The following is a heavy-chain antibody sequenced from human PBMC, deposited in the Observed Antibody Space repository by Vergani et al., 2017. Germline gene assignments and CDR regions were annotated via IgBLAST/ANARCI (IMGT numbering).Heavy chain of an antibody. CDR3: AKHFRGWGIDY. V-gene: IGHV3-30*02. CDR2: IQFDGSNQ. D-gene: IGHD3-16*01. Sequence: VQLVESGGGIVKPGGSLRLSCATSGFTLSNYDMQWIRQGPGKGLEFVAFIQFDGSNQYYADSVKGRFTLSRDFSKNTLYLQMNSLRTDDTATYCCAKHFRGWGIDYWGQGTQVIV. J-gene: IGHJ4*02. CDR1: GFTLSNYD.